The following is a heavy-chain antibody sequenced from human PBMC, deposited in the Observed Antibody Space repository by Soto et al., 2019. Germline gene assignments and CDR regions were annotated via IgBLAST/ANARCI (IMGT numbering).Heavy chain of an antibody. CDR2: IYYSGST. V-gene: IGHV4-31*03. Sequence: QVQLQESGPGLVKPSQTLSLTCTVSGGSISSGGYYWSWIRQHPGKGLEWIGYIYYSGSTYYNPSLKSRVTISVDTSKNQFSLKLSSVTAADTAVYYCARGYYDCSGYLDPLDYWGQGTLVTVSS. CDR3: ARGYYDCSGYLDPLDY. D-gene: IGHD3-22*01. CDR1: GGSISSGGYY. J-gene: IGHJ4*02.